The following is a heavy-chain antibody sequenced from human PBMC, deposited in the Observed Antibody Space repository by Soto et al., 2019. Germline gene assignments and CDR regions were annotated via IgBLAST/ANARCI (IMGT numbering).Heavy chain of an antibody. J-gene: IGHJ4*02. Sequence: PGGSLRLSCAASGFTFSSYAMSWVRQAPGEGLKWVSAISGSGGSTYYADSVKGRFTISRDNSKNTLYLQMNSLRAEDTAVYHCAKESSGYNYGFYNYFDYWGQGTLVTVSS. V-gene: IGHV3-23*01. CDR1: GFTFSSYA. CDR2: ISGSGGST. D-gene: IGHD5-18*01. CDR3: AKESSGYNYGFYNYFDY.